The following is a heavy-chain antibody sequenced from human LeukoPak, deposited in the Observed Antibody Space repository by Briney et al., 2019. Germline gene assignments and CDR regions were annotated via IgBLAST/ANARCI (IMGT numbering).Heavy chain of an antibody. CDR3: ARLYVDPMTTTSYYFDS. J-gene: IGHJ4*02. CDR2: IKGDESDR. D-gene: IGHD4-17*01. V-gene: IGHV3-7*01. Sequence: GGSLRLSCAASGFTFSSYAMSWVRQAPGKGLEWVADIKGDESDRFYVDSVRGRFSISRDNAKNSLYLHMNSLRVEDTALYYCARLYVDPMTTTSYYFDSWGQGTLVTVSS. CDR1: GFTFSSYA.